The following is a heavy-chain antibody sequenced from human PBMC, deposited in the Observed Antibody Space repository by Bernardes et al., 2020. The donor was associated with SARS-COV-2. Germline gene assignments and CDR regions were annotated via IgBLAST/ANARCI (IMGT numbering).Heavy chain of an antibody. J-gene: IGHJ5*02. Sequence: SETLSLTCTVSGASIRSGGDYWSLIRQHPGQGLEWIGYIYYSGNTHYNPSLKSRASISVDTSKNQFSLKLSSVTAADTAVYYCARGTWIELWLGGNWFDPWGQGSLVTVSS. CDR3: ARGTWIELWLGGNWFDP. CDR1: GASIRSGGDY. D-gene: IGHD5-18*01. V-gene: IGHV4-31*03. CDR2: IYYSGNT.